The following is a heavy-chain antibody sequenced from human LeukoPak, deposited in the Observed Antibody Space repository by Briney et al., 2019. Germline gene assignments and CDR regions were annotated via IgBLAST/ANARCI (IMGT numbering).Heavy chain of an antibody. J-gene: IGHJ4*02. V-gene: IGHV3-11*01. CDR3: ARASLARKTFDY. D-gene: IGHD5-12*01. CDR2: ISSSGSTK. CDR1: GFPFRDAW. Sequence: GGTLRLSCVGSGFPFRDAWMSWVSQAPGKGLEWVSYISSSGSTKYHADSVKARFTFSRDNAKNSLYLQMNSRRAEDPAGYYGARASLARKTFDYWGQGTLATVSS.